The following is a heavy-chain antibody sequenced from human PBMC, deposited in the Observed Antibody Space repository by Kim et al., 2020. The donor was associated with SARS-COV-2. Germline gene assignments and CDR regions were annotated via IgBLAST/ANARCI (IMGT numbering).Heavy chain of an antibody. D-gene: IGHD2-21*02. Sequence: PSFQGQVTISADKSISTAYLQWSSLKASDTAMYYCARHASVGGDAFYVDYWGQGTLVTVSS. V-gene: IGHV5-51*01. J-gene: IGHJ4*02. CDR3: ARHASVGGDAFYVDY.